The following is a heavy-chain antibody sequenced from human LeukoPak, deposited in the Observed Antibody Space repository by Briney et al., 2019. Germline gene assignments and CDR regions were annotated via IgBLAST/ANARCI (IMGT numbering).Heavy chain of an antibody. D-gene: IGHD2-2*01. CDR3: ARDNYCSSTSCSRTGLDY. V-gene: IGHV4-34*01. Sequence: PSETLSLTCAVYGGSFSGYYWSWIRQPPGKGLEWIGEINHSGSTNYNPSLKSRVTISVDTSKNQFSLKLSSVTAADTAVYYCARDNYCSSTSCSRTGLDYWGQGTLVTVSS. J-gene: IGHJ4*02. CDR2: INHSGST. CDR1: GGSFSGYY.